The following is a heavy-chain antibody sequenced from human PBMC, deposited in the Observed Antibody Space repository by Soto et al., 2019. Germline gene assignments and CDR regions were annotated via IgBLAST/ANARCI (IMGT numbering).Heavy chain of an antibody. D-gene: IGHD2-2*01. CDR1: GYTFTRYG. CDR3: ARIADCSTTSCSFPSRFHIRGYYYYYGLDV. CDR2: ISAYNGNS. V-gene: IGHV1-18*01. Sequence: ASVKVSCKASGYTFTRYGISWVRQAPGQGLEWVGWISAYNGNSNYAQKYHGGVTMTTDTSTNTAYMEMSSLRSDDTAVYYCARIADCSTTSCSFPSRFHIRGYYYYYGLDVWGQGTTVTVSS. J-gene: IGHJ6*02.